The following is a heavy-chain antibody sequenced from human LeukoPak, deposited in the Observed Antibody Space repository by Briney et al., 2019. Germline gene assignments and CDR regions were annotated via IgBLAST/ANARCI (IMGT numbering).Heavy chain of an antibody. CDR2: INPNRGGT. CDR1: GYTFTGYY. Sequence: ASVKVTCKASGYTFTGYYMHWVRHAPGQGLDWMGWINPNRGGTNYAQKFQGRVTMTRDTSISTAYMELSRLRSDDTAVYYCARDGPSIEYSSSNVDYWGQGTLVTVPS. D-gene: IGHD6-6*01. V-gene: IGHV1-2*02. J-gene: IGHJ4*02. CDR3: ARDGPSIEYSSSNVDY.